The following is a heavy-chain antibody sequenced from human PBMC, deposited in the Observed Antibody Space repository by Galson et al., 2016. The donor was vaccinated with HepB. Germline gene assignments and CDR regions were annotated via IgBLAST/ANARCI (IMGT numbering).Heavy chain of an antibody. J-gene: IGHJ4*02. CDR2: ISGSGGST. V-gene: IGHV3-23*01. CDR3: GLGQDEMPTTFDF. D-gene: IGHD1-1*01. Sequence: SLXXXXAVSAGTFKNYAMNWVCQAPGKGLXXVSAISGSGGSTYYADSVQGXFTVSRDNSKNSLFLTLNTLRADDTAAYSCGLGQDEMPTTFDFWGQGALVTVSS. CDR1: AGTFKNYA.